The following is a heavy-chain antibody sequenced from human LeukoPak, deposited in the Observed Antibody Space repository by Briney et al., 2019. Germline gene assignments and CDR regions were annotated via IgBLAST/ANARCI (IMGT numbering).Heavy chain of an antibody. CDR2: INLIGGLT. J-gene: IGHJ4*02. Sequence: GASVKVSCKASGYTFTSYYIHWLRLAPGQGPQWMGMINLIGGLTHYAPKFQGRVTMIRDTSTSTVYMELSSLGSEDTAVYYCARQQGIQYLNFDYWGQGALVTVSS. CDR3: ARQQGIQYLNFDY. V-gene: IGHV1-46*01. CDR1: GYTFTSYY. D-gene: IGHD5-24*01.